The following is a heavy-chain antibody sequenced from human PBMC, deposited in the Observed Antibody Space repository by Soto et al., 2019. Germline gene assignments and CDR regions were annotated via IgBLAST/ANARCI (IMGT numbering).Heavy chain of an antibody. CDR2: IIPIFGTA. V-gene: IGHV1-69*13. CDR3: ARVVGDSSGYFYYYYGMDV. Sequence: SVKVSCKASGGTFSSYAISWVRQAPGQWLEWMGGIIPIFGTANYAQKFQGRVTITADESTSTAYMELSSLRSEDTAVYYCARVVGDSSGYFYYYYGMDVWGQGTTVTVSS. CDR1: GGTFSSYA. J-gene: IGHJ6*02. D-gene: IGHD3-22*01.